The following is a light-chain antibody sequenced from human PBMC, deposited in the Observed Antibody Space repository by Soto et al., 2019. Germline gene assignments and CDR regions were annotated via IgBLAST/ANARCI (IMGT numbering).Light chain of an antibody. CDR2: GAF. Sequence: EIVLTQSPATLSVSPGERATLSCRTSQSVGSNLAWYQQTPGQAPRLLIYGAFIRAPGFPVTFRGTGSGSEFTLTISSLQSEDGALYYCQQYDKWPYTFGQGTNLEIK. J-gene: IGKJ2*01. CDR3: QQYDKWPYT. V-gene: IGKV3-15*01. CDR1: QSVGSN.